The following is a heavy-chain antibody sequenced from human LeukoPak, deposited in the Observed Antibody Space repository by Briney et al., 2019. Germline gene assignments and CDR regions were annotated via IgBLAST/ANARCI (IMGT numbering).Heavy chain of an antibody. CDR1: GYTFTSYY. D-gene: IGHD1-7*01. J-gene: IGHJ4*02. CDR2: INCNGGGS. V-gene: IGHV1-2*02. Sequence: GASVKVSCKASGYTFTSYYMHWVRQAPGQGLEWMGWINCNGGGSNSAQKFQGRVTMTRDTSISTVFMDLSSLKSDDTAVYFCARDLLGTGLGTWGQGTLVTVSS. CDR3: ARDLLGTGLGT.